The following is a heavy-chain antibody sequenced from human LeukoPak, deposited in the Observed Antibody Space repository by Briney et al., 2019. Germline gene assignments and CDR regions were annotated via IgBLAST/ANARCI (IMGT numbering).Heavy chain of an antibody. CDR3: ARGGDFWSGSDY. D-gene: IGHD3-3*01. V-gene: IGHV4-39*07. J-gene: IGHJ4*02. CDR1: GGSISSSSYY. Sequence: PSETLSLTCTVSGGSISSSSYYWGWIRQPPGKGLEWIGSIYYSGSTYYNPSLKSRVTISVDTSKNQFSLKLSSVTAADTAVYYCARGGDFWSGSDYWGQGTLVTVSS. CDR2: IYYSGST.